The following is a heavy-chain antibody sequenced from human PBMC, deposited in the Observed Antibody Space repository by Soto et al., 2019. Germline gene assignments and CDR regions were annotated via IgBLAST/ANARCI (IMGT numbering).Heavy chain of an antibody. V-gene: IGHV3-53*01. CDR3: ARDHPYYGSASYLPRYYYYGMDV. CDR1: GFTVSSNY. J-gene: IGHJ6*02. D-gene: IGHD3-10*01. CDR2: IYSGGST. Sequence: GGSLRLSCTASGFTVSSNYMSWVRQAPGKGLEWVSVIYSGGSTYYADSVKGRFTISRDISKNTLYLQMNSLRAEDTAVYYCARDHPYYGSASYLPRYYYYGMDVWGQGTTVTVSS.